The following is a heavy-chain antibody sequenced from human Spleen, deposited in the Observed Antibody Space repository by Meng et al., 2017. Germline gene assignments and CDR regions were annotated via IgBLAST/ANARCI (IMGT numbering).Heavy chain of an antibody. CDR3: ARVEQWEENYFDY. CDR1: GGSIRSTSNY. D-gene: IGHD1-26*01. CDR2: IYYSGAT. Sequence: QVQLQESGPGLVKPSETQPLTCTVSGGSIRSTSNYWDWVRQPPGTRLEWIGSIYYSGATYYNPSLKSRVTMSVDKSKNQFSLKLSSVTAADTAVYFCARVEQWEENYFDYWGQGTLVTVSS. J-gene: IGHJ4*02. V-gene: IGHV4-39*07.